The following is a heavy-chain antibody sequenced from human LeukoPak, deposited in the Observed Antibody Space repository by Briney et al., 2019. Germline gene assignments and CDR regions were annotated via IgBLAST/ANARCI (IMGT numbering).Heavy chain of an antibody. CDR2: ISGDGSSI. CDR1: GFTFRNYY. V-gene: IGHV3-74*01. Sequence: LPGGSLRLSCVAPGFTFRNYYMHWARQVPGKGLVWVSRISGDGSSIFYADSVKGRFTISRDNAKNSLYVQMNSLRADDSAVYYCARSSNGVYIQWGQGTLVTVSS. J-gene: IGHJ4*02. CDR3: ARSSNGVYIQ. D-gene: IGHD2-8*01.